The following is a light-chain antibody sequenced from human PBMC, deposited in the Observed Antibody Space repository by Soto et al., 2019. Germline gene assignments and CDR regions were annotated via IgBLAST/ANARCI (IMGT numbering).Light chain of an antibody. V-gene: IGLV2-14*01. Sequence: QSALTQPASVSGSPGQSITISCTGTSSDVGGYDYVSWYQLHPGKAPKLMVFEVSNRSSGVSYRFSGSKSGNTASLTISGLQAEDEADYFCSSYSISTAYLFGTGTKVTV. CDR2: EVS. J-gene: IGLJ1*01. CDR1: SSDVGGYDY. CDR3: SSYSISTAYL.